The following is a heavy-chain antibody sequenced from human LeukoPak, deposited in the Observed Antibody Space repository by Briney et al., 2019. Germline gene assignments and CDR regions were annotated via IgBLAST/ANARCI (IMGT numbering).Heavy chain of an antibody. D-gene: IGHD6-19*01. J-gene: IGHJ4*02. CDR3: AKGYSSGYYNSFDY. Sequence: GGSLRLSCPASRLSLSSYGMHWVRQAPGKGLEWVAFIRYDENDKYYADSVKGRFTISRDNSKNTLYLQMNTLRPEDTAVYYCAKGYSSGYYNSFDYWGQGTLVTVSS. CDR2: IRYDENDK. CDR1: RLSLSSYG. V-gene: IGHV3-30*02.